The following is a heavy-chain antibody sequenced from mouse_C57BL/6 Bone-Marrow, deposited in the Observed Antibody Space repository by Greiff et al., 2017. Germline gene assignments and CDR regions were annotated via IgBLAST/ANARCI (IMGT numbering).Heavy chain of an antibody. CDR3: ASPGFAWFAY. Sequence: EVKLVDSGGDLVKPGGSLKLSCAASGFTFSSYGMSWVRQTPDKRLEWVATISSGGSYTYYQDSVKGRFTISRDNAKNTLYLQMSSLSSEDTAMYYCASPGFAWFAYWGQGTLVTVSA. V-gene: IGHV5-6*01. CDR2: ISSGGSYT. CDR1: GFTFSSYG. J-gene: IGHJ3*01.